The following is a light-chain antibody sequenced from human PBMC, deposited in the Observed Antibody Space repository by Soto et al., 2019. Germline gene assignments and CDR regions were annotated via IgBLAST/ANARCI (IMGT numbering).Light chain of an antibody. CDR3: QEYGDLPRS. CDR2: DAS. V-gene: IGKV1-33*01. Sequence: DIQMTQSPSSLSASVGDRVTITCQASQDISNYLNWYQQKPGKAPKLLISDASNLETGVPSRFSGSGSGTDFTFTINNVQPEDLATYYCQEYGDLPRSFGQGTKLEIK. CDR1: QDISNY. J-gene: IGKJ2*03.